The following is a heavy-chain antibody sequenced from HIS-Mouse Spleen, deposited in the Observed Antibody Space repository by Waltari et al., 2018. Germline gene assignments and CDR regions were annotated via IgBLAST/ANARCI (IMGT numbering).Heavy chain of an antibody. J-gene: IGHJ5*02. CDR3: ARVKT. CDR1: GYSISSGYY. CDR2: IYHSGST. Sequence: QVQLQESGPGLVKPSATLSLTCTVSGYSISSGYYWGWIRQPPGKGLEWIGSIYHSGSTYYNPSLKSRVTISVDTSKNQFSLKLSSVTAADTVVYYCARVKTWGQGTLVTVSS. V-gene: IGHV4-38-2*02.